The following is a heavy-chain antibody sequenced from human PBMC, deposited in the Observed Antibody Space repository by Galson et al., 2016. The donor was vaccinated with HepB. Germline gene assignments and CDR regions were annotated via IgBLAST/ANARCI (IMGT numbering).Heavy chain of an antibody. CDR3: ARHWALGRGVEY. V-gene: IGHV5-51*01. CDR2: IYPDDSDT. D-gene: IGHD1-26*01. CDR1: GYSFTNYW. J-gene: IGHJ4*02. Sequence: QSGAEVKKPGESLKISCKGSGYSFTNYWIGWVRQMPGKGLEWMGIIYPDDSDTRYSPSFRGQFTISADKSISTANPQWSNLKASDTAMYYCARHWALGRGVEYWGQGTLVTVSS.